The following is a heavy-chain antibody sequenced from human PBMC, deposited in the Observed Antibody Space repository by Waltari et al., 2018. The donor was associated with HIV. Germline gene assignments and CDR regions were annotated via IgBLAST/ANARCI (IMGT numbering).Heavy chain of an antibody. CDR2: ISYDGTNK. J-gene: IGHJ4*02. V-gene: IGHV3-30*18. Sequence: QVQLVESGGGVVQPGRSLRLSCAASGFPFSTYGMHCVRQAPGKGLEWVAVISYDGTNKYYADSVKGRFTISRDNSKNTLYLQMNSLRPEDTAVYYCAKDRGGITYYFDYWGQGTLVAVSS. CDR1: GFPFSTYG. D-gene: IGHD6-13*01. CDR3: AKDRGGITYYFDY.